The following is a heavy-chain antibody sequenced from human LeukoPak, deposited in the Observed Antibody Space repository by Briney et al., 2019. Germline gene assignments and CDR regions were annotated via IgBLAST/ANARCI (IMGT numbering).Heavy chain of an antibody. CDR3: ERVGYPSGWYRN. Sequence: PGGSLRLSCSASGFTLSSYGMHSVRQTPGKGLERVAVIWYEGSKKNYAPSVRDQFTINRDNPKNTLSLQMNSLRAEDTALYYCERVGYPSGWYRNWGQGNVVTVSS. V-gene: IGHV3-33*01. J-gene: IGHJ4*02. D-gene: IGHD6-19*01. CDR1: GFTLSSYG. CDR2: IWYEGSKK.